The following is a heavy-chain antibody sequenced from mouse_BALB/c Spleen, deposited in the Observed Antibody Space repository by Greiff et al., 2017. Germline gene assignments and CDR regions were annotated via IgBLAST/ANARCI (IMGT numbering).Heavy chain of an antibody. V-gene: IGHV1-82*01. D-gene: IGHD2-2*01. CDR2: IYPGDGDT. J-gene: IGHJ4*01. CDR3: ARPGYDYDMDD. Sequence: QVQLQQSGPELVKPGASVKISCKASGYAFSSSWMNWVKQRPGQGLEWIGRIYPGDGDTNYNGKFKGKATLTADKSSSTAYMQLSSLTSVDSAVYFCARPGYDYDMDDWGEGTSVTVSS. CDR1: GYAFSSSW.